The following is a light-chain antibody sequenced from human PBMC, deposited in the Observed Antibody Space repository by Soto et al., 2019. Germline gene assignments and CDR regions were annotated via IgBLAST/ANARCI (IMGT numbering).Light chain of an antibody. CDR2: NDH. CDR1: SSNIGTNT. V-gene: IGLV1-44*01. CDR3: ASWDESLNAWV. J-gene: IGLJ3*02. Sequence: QYVLTQPPSASGTPGQYVTISCSGSSSNIGTNTVHWYQQLPGTAPRLLIYNDHQRPSGVPDRLSASTSGTSAALALTEVQSEDEGDYYCASWDESLNAWVFGGGTKLTVL.